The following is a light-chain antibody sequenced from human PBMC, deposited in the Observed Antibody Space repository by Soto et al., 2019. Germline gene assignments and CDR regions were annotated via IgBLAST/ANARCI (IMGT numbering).Light chain of an antibody. Sequence: EIVLTQSPGTLSLSPGERATLSCRASQSVSSNYLAWYQQTPGQAPRLLIYGASSRATGIPDRFSGSASGTDFTLTISRLEPEDVAVYYFQQYGSSPQTFGQGTKVEIK. J-gene: IGKJ1*01. CDR1: QSVSSNY. CDR2: GAS. V-gene: IGKV3-20*01. CDR3: QQYGSSPQT.